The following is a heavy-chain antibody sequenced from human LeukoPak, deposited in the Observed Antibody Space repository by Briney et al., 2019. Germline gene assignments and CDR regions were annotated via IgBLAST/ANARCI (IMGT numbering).Heavy chain of an antibody. CDR1: GFTVCSNY. Sequence: GGSLRLSCAASGFTVCSNYMSWVRQAPGKGLEWVSVIYSGGSTYYADSVKGRFTISRDNSKNTLYLQMNSLRAEDTAVYYCARADVDTAMWGVDYWGQGTLVTVSS. V-gene: IGHV3-66*02. J-gene: IGHJ4*02. CDR2: IYSGGST. D-gene: IGHD5-18*01. CDR3: ARADVDTAMWGVDY.